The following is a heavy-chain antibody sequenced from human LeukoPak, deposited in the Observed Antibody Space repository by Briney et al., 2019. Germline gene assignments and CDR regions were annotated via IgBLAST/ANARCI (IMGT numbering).Heavy chain of an antibody. CDR2: ISSSSSTI. CDR3: ARDPRIAAAGNYYYYMDV. J-gene: IGHJ6*03. V-gene: IGHV3-48*02. Sequence: PGGSLRLSCAASGFTFSSYSMNWVRQAPGKGLEWVSYISSSSSTIYYADSAKGRFTISRDNAKNSLHLQMNSLRDEDTAVYYCARDPRIAAAGNYYYYMDVWGKGTTVTVSS. CDR1: GFTFSSYS. D-gene: IGHD6-13*01.